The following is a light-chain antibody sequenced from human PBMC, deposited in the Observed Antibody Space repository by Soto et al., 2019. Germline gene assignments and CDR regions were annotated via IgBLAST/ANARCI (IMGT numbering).Light chain of an antibody. CDR2: DVS. J-gene: IGLJ3*02. CDR1: SSDVGGYNY. CDR3: TSYTRRSTWV. V-gene: IGLV2-14*01. Sequence: QSALTQPASVSGSPGQSITISCTGTSSDVGGYNYVSWYQQHPGKAPKLMIYDVSNRPSGVSNRFSGSKSGNTASLTISGPRGGDGAVFTATSYTRRSTWVFGGGTKVTF.